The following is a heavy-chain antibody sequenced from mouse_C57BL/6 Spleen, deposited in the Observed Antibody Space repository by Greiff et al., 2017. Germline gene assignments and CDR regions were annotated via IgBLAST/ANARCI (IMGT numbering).Heavy chain of an antibody. D-gene: IGHD2-3*01. Sequence: VQLKESGPELVKPGASVKIPCKASGYTFTDYNMDWVKQSHGKSLEWIGDINPNNGGTIYNQKFKGKATLTVDKSSSTAYMELRSLTSEDTAVYYCARRWLLRGGFDYWGQGTTLTVSS. J-gene: IGHJ2*01. CDR3: ARRWLLRGGFDY. CDR2: INPNNGGT. V-gene: IGHV1-18*01. CDR1: GYTFTDYN.